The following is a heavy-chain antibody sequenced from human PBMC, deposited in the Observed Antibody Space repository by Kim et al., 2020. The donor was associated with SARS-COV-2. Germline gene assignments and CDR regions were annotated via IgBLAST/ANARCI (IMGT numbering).Heavy chain of an antibody. Sequence: GGSLRLSCAASGFTFSSYEMNWVRQAPGKGLEWVSYISSSGSTIYYADSVKGRFTISRDNAKNSLYLQMNSLRAEDTAVYYCARDRMVRGPTVYYYGMDVWGQGTTVTVSS. CDR1: GFTFSSYE. D-gene: IGHD3-10*01. CDR3: ARDRMVRGPTVYYYGMDV. V-gene: IGHV3-48*03. CDR2: ISSSGSTI. J-gene: IGHJ6*02.